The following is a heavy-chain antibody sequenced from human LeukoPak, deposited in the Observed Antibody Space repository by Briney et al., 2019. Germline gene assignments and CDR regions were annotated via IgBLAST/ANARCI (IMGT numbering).Heavy chain of an antibody. CDR2: IYYSGST. CDR3: ASRRAAGIGY. J-gene: IGHJ4*02. CDR1: GGSISSYY. V-gene: IGHV4-59*12. D-gene: IGHD2-15*01. Sequence: LETLSLTCTVSGGSISSYYWSWIRQPPGNGLEWIGYIYYSGSTNYNPSLKSRVTISVDTSKNQFSLKLSSVTAADTAVYYCASRRAAGIGYWGQGTLVTVSS.